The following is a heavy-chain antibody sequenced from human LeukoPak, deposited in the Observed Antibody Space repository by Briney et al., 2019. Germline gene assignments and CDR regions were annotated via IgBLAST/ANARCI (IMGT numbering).Heavy chain of an antibody. CDR3: ARLWFGEPRNA. V-gene: IGHV4-61*02. D-gene: IGHD3-10*01. CDR1: GGSISRGSYY. CDR2: IYNSGST. Sequence: SETLSLTCSVSGGSISRGSYYWNWIRQPAGKGLEWMGRIYNSGSTNYNPSLKSRVTISVDTSKNQFSLKLSSVTAADTAVYYCARLWFGEPRNAWGQGTRVPAS. J-gene: IGHJ6*02.